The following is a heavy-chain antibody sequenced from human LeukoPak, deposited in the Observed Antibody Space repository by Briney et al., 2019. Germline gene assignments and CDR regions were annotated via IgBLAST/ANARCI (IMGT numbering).Heavy chain of an antibody. D-gene: IGHD6-6*01. Sequence: ASVKVSCKVSGYTLTELSMHWVRQAPGKGLEWMGGFDPEDGETIYAQKFQGRVTMTEDTSTDTAYMELSSLRSEDTAVYCCAISIADIEYFQHWGQGTLVTVSS. CDR2: FDPEDGET. CDR3: AISIADIEYFQH. J-gene: IGHJ1*01. CDR1: GYTLTELS. V-gene: IGHV1-24*01.